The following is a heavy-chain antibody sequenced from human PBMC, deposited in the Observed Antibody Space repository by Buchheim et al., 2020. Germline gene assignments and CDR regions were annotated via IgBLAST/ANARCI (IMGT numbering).Heavy chain of an antibody. Sequence: QVQLVESGGGVVQPGRSLRLSCAASGFTFSSYGMHWVRQAPGKGLEWVAVIWYDGSNTYYADSVKGRFTISRDNSKNTLFLQMNSLRAEDTAVYYCARPLRYYDIFGYGMDVWGQGTT. CDR3: ARPLRYYDIFGYGMDV. CDR1: GFTFSSYG. CDR2: IWYDGSNT. V-gene: IGHV3-33*01. D-gene: IGHD3-9*01. J-gene: IGHJ6*02.